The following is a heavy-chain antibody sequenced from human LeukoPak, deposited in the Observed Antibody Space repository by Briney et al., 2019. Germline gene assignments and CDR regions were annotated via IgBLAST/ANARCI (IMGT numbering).Heavy chain of an antibody. J-gene: IGHJ4*02. Sequence: GGSLRLSCAASGFTFSNYWMAWVRQAPGKGLEWVANIKQDGSEKHYVDSVKGRFTTSRDNAKNSLYLQMNSLRDEDTAVYYCARSNWNFDYWGQGTLVTVSS. CDR2: IKQDGSEK. CDR3: ARSNWNFDY. V-gene: IGHV3-7*01. CDR1: GFTFSNYW. D-gene: IGHD1-20*01.